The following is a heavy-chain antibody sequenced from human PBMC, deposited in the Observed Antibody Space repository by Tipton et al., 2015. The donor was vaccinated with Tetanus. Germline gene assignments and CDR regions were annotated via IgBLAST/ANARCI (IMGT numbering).Heavy chain of an antibody. V-gene: IGHV4-31*03. CDR1: GGSISSGGYY. D-gene: IGHD1-26*01. J-gene: IGHJ4*02. Sequence: LRLSCTVSGGSISSGGYYWSWIRQHPGKGLEWIGDIYYSGSTYYNPSLKSRVSISVDTSKNQFSLKLNSVTAADTAVYYCARDQARGARGWNYFDYWGQGTLVTVSS. CDR3: ARDQARGARGWNYFDY. CDR2: IYYSGST.